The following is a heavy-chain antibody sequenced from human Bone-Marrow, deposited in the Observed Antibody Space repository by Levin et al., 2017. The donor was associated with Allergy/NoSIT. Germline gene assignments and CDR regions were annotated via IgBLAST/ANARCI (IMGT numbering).Heavy chain of an antibody. D-gene: IGHD3-10*01. CDR3: ARDSYASGSYYCDY. J-gene: IGHJ4*02. Sequence: GGSLRLSCAASGFILSDHYMDWVRQAPGKGLEWVGRTRNKANRYTTEYATSVKGRFTISRDESKNSLYLQMNSLKTEDTAVYYCARDSYASGSYYCDYWGQGTLVTVSS. V-gene: IGHV3-72*01. CDR2: TRNKANRYTT. CDR1: GFILSDHY.